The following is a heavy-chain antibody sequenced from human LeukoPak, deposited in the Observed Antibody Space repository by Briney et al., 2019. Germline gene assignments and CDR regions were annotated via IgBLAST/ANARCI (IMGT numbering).Heavy chain of an antibody. J-gene: IGHJ4*02. CDR3: AKDGGYDSSGYCDY. Sequence: GRSLRLSCAASGFTFSSYGMHWVRQAPGKGLEWVAVISYDGSNKYYADSVKGRFTISRDNSKNTLYLQMNSLRAEDTAVYYCAKDGGYDSSGYCDYWGQGTLVTVSS. CDR1: GFTFSSYG. V-gene: IGHV3-30*18. CDR2: ISYDGSNK. D-gene: IGHD3-22*01.